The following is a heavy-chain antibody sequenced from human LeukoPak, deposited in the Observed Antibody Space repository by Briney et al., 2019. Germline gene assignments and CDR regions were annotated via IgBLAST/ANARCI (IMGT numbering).Heavy chain of an antibody. V-gene: IGHV3-23*01. CDR3: TKRIDGAGSYYIDF. D-gene: IGHD3-10*01. Sequence: GGSLRLSCAASGFTFRNYVMNWVRQAPGKGLEWVSAIGGTDGTTFYAAFVKGRFTISRDNSRNTLYLQMNSLRAEDTAVYYCTKRIDGAGSYYIDFWGQGTVVTVSS. CDR2: IGGTDGTT. J-gene: IGHJ4*02. CDR1: GFTFRNYV.